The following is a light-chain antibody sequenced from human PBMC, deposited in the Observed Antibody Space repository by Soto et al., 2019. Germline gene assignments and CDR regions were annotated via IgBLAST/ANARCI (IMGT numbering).Light chain of an antibody. J-gene: IGLJ2*01. CDR1: TSDVGSYNR. Sequence: QSALTQPPSMSRTPGQSVTICCTRTTSDVGSYNRVSWYQQPPGTAPKLMIYEVSNRPSGVPDRFSGSKSGNTASLTISGLQAEDEADYYCSSFTSSSTLVFGGGTKLTVL. CDR3: SSFTSSSTLV. V-gene: IGLV2-18*02. CDR2: EVS.